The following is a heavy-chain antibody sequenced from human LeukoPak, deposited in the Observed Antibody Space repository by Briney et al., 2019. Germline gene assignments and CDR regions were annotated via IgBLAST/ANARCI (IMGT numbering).Heavy chain of an antibody. CDR1: GFNFSGSG. D-gene: IGHD2-21*02. J-gene: IGHJ1*01. V-gene: IGHV3-73*01. CDR3: IRPWGPYCGYDCFARGYFQL. Sequence: GGSLRLSCAASGFNFSGSGVHWVRQASGRGLEWVGRIRSKGTNYATAYGASVKGRFTISRDDSKNTSYLQMNSLKTEDTALYYCIRPWGPYCGYDCFARGYFQLWGQGTVVTVSS. CDR2: IRSKGTNYAT.